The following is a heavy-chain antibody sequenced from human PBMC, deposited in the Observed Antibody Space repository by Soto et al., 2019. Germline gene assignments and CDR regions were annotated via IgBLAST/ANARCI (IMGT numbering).Heavy chain of an antibody. CDR2: ISYDGSNT. J-gene: IGHJ4*02. Sequence: PGGSLRLSCAASGFTFSSYGMHWVRQAPGKGLEWVAIISYDGSNTYDADSVKGRFTISRDNSKNTLYLQMNSLRAEDTSVYYCAKEGGLSGSYYISSSYYFDYWGQGTLVTVS. CDR3: AKEGGLSGSYYISSSYYFDY. V-gene: IGHV3-30*18. CDR1: GFTFSSYG. D-gene: IGHD1-26*01.